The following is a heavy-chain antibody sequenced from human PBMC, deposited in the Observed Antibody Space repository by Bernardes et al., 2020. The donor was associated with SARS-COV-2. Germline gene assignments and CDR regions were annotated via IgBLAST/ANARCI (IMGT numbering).Heavy chain of an antibody. J-gene: IGHJ4*02. CDR1: GFTFNSYY. CDR2: INCDGSGT. CDR3: ARGSGNYYFDY. D-gene: IGHD1-26*01. V-gene: IGHV3-74*01. Sequence: GGSLRLSCAASGFTFNSYYIHWIRQAPEKGLVWVSRINCDGSGTNSADSVKGRFTISRDNAKNTVYLQMNSLRAEDTAVYYCARGSGNYYFDYWGQGALVTVAS.